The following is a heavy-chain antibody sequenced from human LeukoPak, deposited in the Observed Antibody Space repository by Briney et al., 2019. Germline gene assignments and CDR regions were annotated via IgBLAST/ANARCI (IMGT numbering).Heavy chain of an antibody. CDR1: GFTFSSYA. CDR2: ISGSGGST. J-gene: IGHJ4*02. CDR3: AKDLSGIVVVITLGY. V-gene: IGHV3-23*01. D-gene: IGHD3-22*01. Sequence: PGGSLRLSCAASGFTFSSYAMSWVRQAPGKGLEWVSAISGSGGSTYYADSVKGWFTISRDNSKNTLYLQMNSLRAEDTAVYYCAKDLSGIVVVITLGYWGQGTLVTVSS.